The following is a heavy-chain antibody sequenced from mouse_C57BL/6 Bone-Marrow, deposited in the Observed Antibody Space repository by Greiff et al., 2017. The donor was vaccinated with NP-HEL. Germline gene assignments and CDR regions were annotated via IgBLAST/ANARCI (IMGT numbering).Heavy chain of an antibody. CDR2: IWSGGST. CDR3: ARIYYYGSSVYAMDY. Sequence: VKLKQSGPGLVQPSQSLSITCTVSGFSLTSYGVHWVRQSPGKGLEWLGVIWSGGSTDYNAAFISRLGICKDNSKSQVFFQMNSLQADDTAIYYCARIYYYGSSVYAMDYWGKGTSVTVSS. D-gene: IGHD1-1*01. J-gene: IGHJ4*01. V-gene: IGHV2-2*01. CDR1: GFSLTSYG.